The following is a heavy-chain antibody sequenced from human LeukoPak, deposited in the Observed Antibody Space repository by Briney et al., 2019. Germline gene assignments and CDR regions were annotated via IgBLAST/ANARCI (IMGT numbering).Heavy chain of an antibody. Sequence: PGGSLRLSCAASGFTFSSYSMNWVRQAPGKGLEWISYISDVSSTIYYADSVKGRFTISRDNAKNTLYLEMNSLRAEDTAVYYCARDRYCTTTRCSDYWGQGTLVTVSS. CDR1: GFTFSSYS. CDR2: ISDVSSTI. J-gene: IGHJ4*02. CDR3: ARDRYCTTTRCSDY. D-gene: IGHD2-2*01. V-gene: IGHV3-48*04.